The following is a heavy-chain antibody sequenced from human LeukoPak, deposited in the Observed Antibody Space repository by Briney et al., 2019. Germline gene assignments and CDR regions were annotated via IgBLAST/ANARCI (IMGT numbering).Heavy chain of an antibody. CDR2: IYHSGST. D-gene: IGHD3-22*01. Sequence: PSDTLSPTCALSDASISSSNWWTWVRQPPGKGLEWIGEIYHSGSTNYNPSLKRRVTISIDKSKNQFSLELSSVTAADTAVYYCARAVDSREVLFDYWGQGTLLTVPS. CDR1: DASISSSNW. J-gene: IGHJ4*02. CDR3: ARAVDSREVLFDY. V-gene: IGHV4-4*02.